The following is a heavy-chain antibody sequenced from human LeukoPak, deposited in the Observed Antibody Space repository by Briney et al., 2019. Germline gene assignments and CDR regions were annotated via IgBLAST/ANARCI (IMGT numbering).Heavy chain of an antibody. CDR2: FSYSGST. J-gene: IGHJ4*02. V-gene: IGHV4-59*01. D-gene: IGHD1-26*01. CDR1: GGSISSYY. Sequence: PSETLSLTCTVSGGSISSYYWSWIRQPPAKGLEWMGFFSYSGSTKYNPSLKSRVTMSVDTSKNQFSLKLNSVTAADTAVYYCARMYSGTSYYFDYWGQGTLVTASS. CDR3: ARMYSGTSYYFDY.